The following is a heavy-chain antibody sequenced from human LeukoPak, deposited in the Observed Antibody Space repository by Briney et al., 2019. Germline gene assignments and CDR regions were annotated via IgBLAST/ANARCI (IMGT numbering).Heavy chain of an antibody. J-gene: IGHJ4*02. D-gene: IGHD6-19*01. CDR3: ARHSGAGTGFVY. Sequence: SETLSLTCTVSGGSITSQYWSWIRQPPGKGLEWIGYIYYSGSTNYNPSLKSRLTISIDTSKNQFSLKLSSVTAADTAVYYCARHSGAGTGFVYWGQGTLVTVSS. V-gene: IGHV4-59*08. CDR1: GGSITSQY. CDR2: IYYSGST.